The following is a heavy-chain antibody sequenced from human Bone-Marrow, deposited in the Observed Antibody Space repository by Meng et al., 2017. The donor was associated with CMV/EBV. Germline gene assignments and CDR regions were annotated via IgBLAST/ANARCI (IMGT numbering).Heavy chain of an antibody. CDR2: FKGKSDDGTR. CDR1: GFSFTNTW. CDR3: ARESDYFDAFDV. D-gene: IGHD2/OR15-2a*01. J-gene: IGHJ3*01. Sequence: GGSLRLSCAASGFSFTNTWMSWVRQAPGKGLEWLGRFKGKSDDGTRDYPAPVKGRFTISRDNAKNSLYLQMNSLRAEDTAVYFCARESDYFDAFDVWGQGTTVTVSS. V-gene: IGHV3-15*01.